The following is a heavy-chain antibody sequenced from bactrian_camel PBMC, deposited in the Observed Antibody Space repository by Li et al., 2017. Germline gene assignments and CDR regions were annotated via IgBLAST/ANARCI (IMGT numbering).Heavy chain of an antibody. D-gene: IGHD6*01. CDR2: VVPGLGGT. Sequence: QLVESGGGSVQAGGSVRLSCAAHRFTAIFNCMAWFRQAPGKEREGVATVVPGLGGTYYADSVKGRFTISEDDAKNTVYLQMNSLKLEDTAMYYCAAGLKWYGSRWWSESRYFDYWGQGTQVTVSS. J-gene: IGHJ6*01. V-gene: IGHV3S40*01. CDR1: RFTAIFNC. CDR3: AAGLKWYGSRWWSESRYFDY.